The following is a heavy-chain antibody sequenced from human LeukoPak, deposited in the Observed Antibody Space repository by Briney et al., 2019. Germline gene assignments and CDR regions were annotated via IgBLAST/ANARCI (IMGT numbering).Heavy chain of an antibody. CDR2: IYTSGST. Sequence: SETLSLTCTVSGGSISSYYWSWIRQPAGKGLEWIGRIYTSGSTNYNPSLKSRVTRSVDTSKNQFSLKLSSVTAADTAVYYRARSTIHGWFDPWGQGTLVTVSS. CDR3: ARSTIHGWFDP. CDR1: GGSISSYY. V-gene: IGHV4-4*07. D-gene: IGHD2-2*01. J-gene: IGHJ5*02.